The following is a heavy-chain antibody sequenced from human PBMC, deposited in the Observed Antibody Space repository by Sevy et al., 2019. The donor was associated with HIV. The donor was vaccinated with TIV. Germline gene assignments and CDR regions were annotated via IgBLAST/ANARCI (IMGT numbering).Heavy chain of an antibody. CDR1: GESFSNYY. D-gene: IGHD3-22*01. J-gene: IGHJ6*01. Sequence: SETLSLTCTVYGESFSNYYWSWIRQPPGKGLEWIGEINQTGSANYNASLKSRITISVDTSKKHFTLRLNFVTAADTAVYYCARGPYYYESINHKLYYYHGTDIWGQGTTVTVSS. CDR3: ARGPYYYESINHKLYYYHGTDI. V-gene: IGHV4-34*01. CDR2: INQTGSA.